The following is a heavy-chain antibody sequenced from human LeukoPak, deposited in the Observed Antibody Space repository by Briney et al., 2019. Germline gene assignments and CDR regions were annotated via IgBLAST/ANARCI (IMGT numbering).Heavy chain of an antibody. D-gene: IGHD3-22*01. CDR2: IWYDGSNK. Sequence: GGSLRLSCVVSGFTFSSYGMHWVRQAPGKGLEWVALIWYDGSNKYYADSVKGRFTISRDNSKNTLYLQMNSLRADDTAVYYCARDVFTTYDTGGGYFDYWGQRTLVTVSS. J-gene: IGHJ4*02. CDR3: ARDVFTTYDTGGGYFDY. CDR1: GFTFSSYG. V-gene: IGHV3-33*01.